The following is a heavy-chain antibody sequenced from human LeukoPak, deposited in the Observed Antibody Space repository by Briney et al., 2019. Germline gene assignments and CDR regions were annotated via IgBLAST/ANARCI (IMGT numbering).Heavy chain of an antibody. Sequence: SVKVSCKASGGTFSSYAISWVRQAPGQGLEWMGRIIPILGIANYAQKCQGRVTITADKSTSTAYMELSSLRSEDTAVYYCARDITMVRGVTSYYFDYWGQGTLVTVSS. CDR2: IIPILGIA. CDR1: GGTFSSYA. CDR3: ARDITMVRGVTSYYFDY. J-gene: IGHJ4*02. V-gene: IGHV1-69*04. D-gene: IGHD3-10*01.